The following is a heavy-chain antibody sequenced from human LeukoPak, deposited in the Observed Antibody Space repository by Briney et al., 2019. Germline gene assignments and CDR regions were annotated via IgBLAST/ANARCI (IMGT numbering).Heavy chain of an antibody. CDR3: AKDSGTYWVDYYYMDV. V-gene: IGHV3-30*02. Sequence: PGGSLRLSCATSGFTFRSYGMHWVRQAPGKGLEWVAFIRYDEGNKYFADSVKGRFTVSRDNSKNTLYLQMNSLRTEDTAVYYCAKDSGTYWVDYYYMDVWGKGTTVTVSS. J-gene: IGHJ6*03. D-gene: IGHD1-26*01. CDR1: GFTFRSYG. CDR2: IRYDEGNK.